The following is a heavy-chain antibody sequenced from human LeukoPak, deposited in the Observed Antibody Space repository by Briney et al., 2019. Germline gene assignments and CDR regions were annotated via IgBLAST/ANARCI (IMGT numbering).Heavy chain of an antibody. Sequence: SESLSLTCAVSGYSFSSGYYWGLLRPPPGKRVGWIGSNHNSGSTYYNPSLKSRVTISVDTSNNQSSLQLSSVTSADTAFYYVAGQYYYGSGCYYPFDYWGQGTLVTVS. CDR3: AGQYYYGSGCYYPFDY. CDR2: NHNSGST. D-gene: IGHD3-10*01. V-gene: IGHV4-38-2*01. J-gene: IGHJ4*02. CDR1: GYSFSSGYY.